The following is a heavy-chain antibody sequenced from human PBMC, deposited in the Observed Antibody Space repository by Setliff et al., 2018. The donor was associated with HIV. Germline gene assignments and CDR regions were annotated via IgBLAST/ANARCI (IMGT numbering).Heavy chain of an antibody. CDR2: ISSSSSYI. CDR1: GFTVSRNY. Sequence: GGSLRLSCAASGFTVSRNYMNWVRQAPGKGLEWVSSISSSSSYIYYADSVKGRFTISRDNAKNSLYLQMNSLRAEDTAVYYCANLWELGACGQGTLVTVSS. D-gene: IGHD3-16*01. J-gene: IGHJ5*02. V-gene: IGHV3-21*01. CDR3: ANLWELGA.